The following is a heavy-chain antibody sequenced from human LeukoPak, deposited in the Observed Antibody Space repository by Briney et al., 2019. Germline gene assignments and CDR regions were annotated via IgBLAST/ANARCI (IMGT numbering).Heavy chain of an antibody. CDR2: TNAGNGNT. CDR1: GYTFTTHV. J-gene: IGHJ3*02. Sequence: ASVKVSCKASGYTFTTHVIHWVRQAPGQRLEWMGWTNAGNGNTRYSEKFQGRVTITRDTSASTAYMELSSLTFEDAAVYYCARYTFDIWGQGTMVTV. V-gene: IGHV1-3*01. CDR3: ARYTFDI.